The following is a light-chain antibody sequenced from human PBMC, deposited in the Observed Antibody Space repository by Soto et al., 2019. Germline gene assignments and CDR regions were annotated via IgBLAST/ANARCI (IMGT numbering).Light chain of an antibody. J-gene: IGKJ1*01. Sequence: IHMPQSPSSLSTSLGYIVTITCRASQSISNYLNWYQQKPGKAPKLLIYAASSLRSGVPPRFSGAGSGTDFTLTITSLQPQDFATYYCLQYYTFSRPFGHGAK. V-gene: IGKV1-39*01. CDR3: LQYYTFSRP. CDR2: AAS. CDR1: QSISNY.